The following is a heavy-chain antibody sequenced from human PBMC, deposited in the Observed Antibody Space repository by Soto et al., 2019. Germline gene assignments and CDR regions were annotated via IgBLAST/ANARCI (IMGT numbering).Heavy chain of an antibody. D-gene: IGHD7-27*01. CDR2: IIGSGGSA. Sequence: GGSLRLSCAASGFXFRSYAMGWVRQGPGKGLERISTIIGSGGSAYYAESVKGRFTISRDNSKNTLYLQMDSLSADDTAVYFCAKKGSPSGDHSNWYFDLWGRGTLVTVSS. J-gene: IGHJ2*01. CDR3: AKKGSPSGDHSNWYFDL. CDR1: GFXFRSYA. V-gene: IGHV3-23*01.